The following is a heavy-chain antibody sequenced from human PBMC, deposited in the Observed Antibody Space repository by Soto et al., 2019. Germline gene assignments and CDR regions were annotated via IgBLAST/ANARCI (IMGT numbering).Heavy chain of an antibody. J-gene: IGHJ6*02. CDR2: INHSGST. CDR3: DSGSFYYYYGMDV. CDR1: GGSFSVYY. V-gene: IGHV4-34*01. Sequence: SETLSLTCAVYGGSFSVYYWSWIRQPPGKGLEWIGEINHSGSTNYNPSLKSRVTISVDTSKNQFSLKLSSVTAADTAVYYCDSGSFYYYYGMDVLGQGTTFIVSS. D-gene: IGHD1-26*01.